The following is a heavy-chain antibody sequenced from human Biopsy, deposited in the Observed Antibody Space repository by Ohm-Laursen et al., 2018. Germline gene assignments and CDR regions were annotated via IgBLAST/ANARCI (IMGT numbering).Heavy chain of an antibody. CDR2: INGSGGST. D-gene: IGHD3-3*01. CDR1: GFSVSDHY. J-gene: IGHJ5*02. CDR3: ARDLYDFCGGCPFDP. V-gene: IGHV3-23*01. Sequence: SLRLSCAASGFSVSDHYMDWVRQTPGKGLECVSVINGSGGSTYYADPVKGRFTISRDNSKNTLYLQMNSLRAEDTAMYYCARDLYDFCGGCPFDPWGQGTLVTVS.